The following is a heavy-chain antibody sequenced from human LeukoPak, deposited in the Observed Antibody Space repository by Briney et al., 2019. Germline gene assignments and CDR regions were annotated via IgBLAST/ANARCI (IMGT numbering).Heavy chain of an antibody. V-gene: IGHV1-69*05. CDR3: ARGRLLPYYFDY. J-gene: IGHJ4*02. CDR2: IIPIFGTA. CDR1: GGTFSSYA. D-gene: IGHD2-15*01. Sequence: GASVKVSCKASGGTFSSYAISWVRQAPGQGLEWMGGIIPIFGTANYAQKFQGRVTITTDESTSTAYMELSSLRSEDTAVYYCARGRLLPYYFDYWGQGTLVTVSS.